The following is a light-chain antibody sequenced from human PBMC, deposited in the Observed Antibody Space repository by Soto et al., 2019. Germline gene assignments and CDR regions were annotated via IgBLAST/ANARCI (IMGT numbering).Light chain of an antibody. CDR3: QQRHNWPIT. V-gene: IGKV3D-20*02. J-gene: IGKJ5*01. CDR1: QTVSSNY. CDR2: GAS. Sequence: EIILTQSPDTLSLSPGERATLSCRASQTVSSNYLAWCQQRPGQAPRLLIYGASTRAAGIPDRFSGSGSGTDFTLTISRLEPEDFAVYYCQQRHNWPITFGQGTRLEIK.